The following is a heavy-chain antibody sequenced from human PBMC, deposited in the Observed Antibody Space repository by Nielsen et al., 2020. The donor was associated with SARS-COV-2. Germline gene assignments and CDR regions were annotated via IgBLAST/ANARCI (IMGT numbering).Heavy chain of an antibody. J-gene: IGHJ6*03. CDR3: ARDRDFWSGYGTYYMDV. CDR1: GYTFTSYY. CDR2: INPNSGNP. D-gene: IGHD3-3*01. V-gene: IGHV7-4-1*02. Sequence: ASVKVSCKASGYTFTSYYMHWVRQAPGQGLEWMGWINPNSGNPTYAQDFTGRFVFSLDTSVSTAYLQISGLKAEDTAVYYCARDRDFWSGYGTYYMDVWGKGTTVTVSS.